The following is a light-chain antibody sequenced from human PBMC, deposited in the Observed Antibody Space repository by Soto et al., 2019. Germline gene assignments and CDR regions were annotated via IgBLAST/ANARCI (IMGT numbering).Light chain of an antibody. V-gene: IGKV3-20*01. CDR1: QSVSDNI. CDR2: GAS. Sequence: EFVLTQSPDTLSLSPGERATLSCRDSQSVSDNILAWYRQKPGQSPRLLIYGASSRATGIPDRFSGSGSGTDFTLTISTVEAEDSAVYYCQHYGSSLWTFGQGTKVEIK. J-gene: IGKJ1*01. CDR3: QHYGSSLWT.